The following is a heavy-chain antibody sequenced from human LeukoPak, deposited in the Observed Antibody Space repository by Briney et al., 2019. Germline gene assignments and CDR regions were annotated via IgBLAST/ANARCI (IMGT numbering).Heavy chain of an antibody. V-gene: IGHV3-23*01. CDR1: GFTFSSYA. Sequence: GGSLGLSCAASGFTFSSYAMSWVRQAPGKGLEWVSAINDRGGAKFYADSVKGRFTISRDNSKNTFYLQMNSLGAEDTAVYYCAKDRASSNSATAFDCWGQGTLVTVSS. CDR2: INDRGGAK. CDR3: AKDRASSNSATAFDC. D-gene: IGHD6-13*01. J-gene: IGHJ4*02.